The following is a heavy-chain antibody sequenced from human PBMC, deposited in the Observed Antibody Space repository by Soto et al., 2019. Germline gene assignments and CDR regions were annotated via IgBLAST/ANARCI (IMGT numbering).Heavy chain of an antibody. D-gene: IGHD2-15*01. J-gene: IGHJ4*02. CDR2: IDPSDSHT. CDR1: GYIFTNQW. V-gene: IGHV5-10-1*01. Sequence: PGGSLRRCCEGSGYIFTNQWINWVRQVPGKGLEWMGNIDPSDSHTNYSPSFQGHVTISIDKSIRTAYLQWTRLKASDTAIYYCASGRWNLHFHYWGQGSLVTVSS. CDR3: ASGRWNLHFHY.